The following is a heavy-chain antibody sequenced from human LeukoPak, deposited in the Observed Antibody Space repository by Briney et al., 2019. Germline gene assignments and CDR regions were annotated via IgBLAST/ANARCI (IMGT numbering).Heavy chain of an antibody. D-gene: IGHD3-22*01. V-gene: IGHV3-66*01. CDR1: GFTVSSNY. CDR2: IYSGGSA. J-gene: IGHJ4*02. CDR3: ARGPHYYDSSGYYSTFDY. Sequence: GGSLRLSCAASGFTVSSNYMSWVRQAPGKGLEWVSVIYSGGSAYYADSVKGRLTISRDNSKNTLYLQMNSLRAEDTAVYYCARGPHYYDSSGYYSTFDYWGQGTLVTVSS.